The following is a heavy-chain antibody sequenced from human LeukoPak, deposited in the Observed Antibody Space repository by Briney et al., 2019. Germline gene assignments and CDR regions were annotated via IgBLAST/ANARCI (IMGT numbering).Heavy chain of an antibody. CDR1: GFTFSSYA. Sequence: GVSLRLSCAASGFTFSSYAMSWVRQAPGKGLEWVSAISGSGGSTYYADSVKGRFTISRDNSKNTLYLQMNSLRAEDTAVYYCAKDLEIAAAGPYFDYWGQGTLVTVSS. D-gene: IGHD6-13*01. CDR2: ISGSGGST. J-gene: IGHJ4*02. V-gene: IGHV3-23*01. CDR3: AKDLEIAAAGPYFDY.